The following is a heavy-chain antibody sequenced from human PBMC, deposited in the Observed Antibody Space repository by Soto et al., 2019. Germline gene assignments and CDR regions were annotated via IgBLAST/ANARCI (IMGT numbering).Heavy chain of an antibody. CDR1: GFSLSTSGVG. J-gene: IGHJ3*02. CDR3: ARSSSSYAFDI. Sequence: QITLKESGPTLVKLTQTLTLTCTFSGFSLSTSGVGVGWIRQRPGKALEWLALIYWNDDKRYSPSLKSRLTITKDTSKNQVVLTMTNMDPVDTATYYCARSSSSYAFDIWGQGTMVTVSS. CDR2: IYWNDDK. D-gene: IGHD6-13*01. V-gene: IGHV2-5*01.